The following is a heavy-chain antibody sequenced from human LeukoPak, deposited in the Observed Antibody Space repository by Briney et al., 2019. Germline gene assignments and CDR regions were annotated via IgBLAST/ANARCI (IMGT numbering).Heavy chain of an antibody. CDR2: IYYSGST. D-gene: IGHD3-22*01. CDR1: GGSISSSSYY. CDR3: ARQVRDSSPGLYFDY. V-gene: IGHV4-39*01. J-gene: IGHJ4*02. Sequence: KPSETLSLTCTVSGGSISSSSYYWGWIRQPPGKGLEWIGSIYYSGSTYYNPSLKSRVTISVDTSKNQFSLKLRSVTAADTAVYYCARQVRDSSPGLYFDYWGQGTLVTVSS.